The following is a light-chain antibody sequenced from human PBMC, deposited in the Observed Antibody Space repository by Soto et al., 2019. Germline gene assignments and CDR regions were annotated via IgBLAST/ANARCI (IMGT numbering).Light chain of an antibody. CDR3: QQYTQWHT. CDR2: GAS. J-gene: IGKJ3*01. V-gene: IGKV3-15*01. CDR1: QSLGGN. Sequence: EIVMTQSPVTLSVSPGERATLSCRASQSLGGNLAWYQQKPGQGPRLPIFGASTRATGVPARFSGSGSGTEFTLTITSLQSEDYAVYYCQQYTQWHTFGPGTTVDIK.